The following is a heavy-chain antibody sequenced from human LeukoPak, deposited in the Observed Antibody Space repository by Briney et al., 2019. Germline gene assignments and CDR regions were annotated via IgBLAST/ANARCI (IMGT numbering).Heavy chain of an antibody. CDR1: GFTFSSYA. Sequence: GGSLRLSCAASGFTFSSYAMSWVRQAPGKGLEWVSAISGRGGSTYYADSVKGRFTISRDNSKNTLYLQMNSLRAEDTAVYYCAGEDIVVVVAATSAFDIWGQGTMVTVSS. D-gene: IGHD2-15*01. J-gene: IGHJ3*02. V-gene: IGHV3-23*01. CDR2: ISGRGGST. CDR3: AGEDIVVVVAATSAFDI.